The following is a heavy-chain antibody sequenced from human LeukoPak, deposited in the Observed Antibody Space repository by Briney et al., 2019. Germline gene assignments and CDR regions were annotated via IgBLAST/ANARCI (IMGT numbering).Heavy chain of an antibody. D-gene: IGHD5-18*01. V-gene: IGHV1-3*03. CDR1: GYAFTSYA. Sequence: AASVKDSCKASGYAFTSYAMHWLRPAPGQRREGMGWINAGNGSTKYSQEFQGRVTITRDTSASTAYMELSSLRSEYMAVYYCARGGLYTAMAPFDYWGQGTLVTVSS. CDR2: INAGNGST. J-gene: IGHJ4*02. CDR3: ARGGLYTAMAPFDY.